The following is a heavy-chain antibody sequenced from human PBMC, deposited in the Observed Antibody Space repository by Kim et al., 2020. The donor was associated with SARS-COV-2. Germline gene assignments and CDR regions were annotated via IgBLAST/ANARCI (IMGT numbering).Heavy chain of an antibody. V-gene: IGHV1-3*01. CDR1: GYTFTTCR. J-gene: IGHJ4*02. Sequence: ASVKVSCKASGYTFTTCRIHWVRQAPGQRLEWMGWINAGDGSMAYSQKFQGRVTITRDMSASTTYMAVSSLRPEDTAVYYCARGATTGDPRVLDYWGQGTLVTVSS. CDR3: ARGATTGDPRVLDY. CDR2: INAGDGSM.